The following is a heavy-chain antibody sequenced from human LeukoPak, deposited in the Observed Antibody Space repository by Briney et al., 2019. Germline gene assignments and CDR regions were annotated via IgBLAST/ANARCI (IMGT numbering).Heavy chain of an antibody. CDR1: GYSISSGYY. V-gene: IGHV4-38-2*01. J-gene: IGHJ3*02. D-gene: IGHD2-15*01. CDR3: ARLDSGGSWYSVGAFDI. Sequence: SETLSLTCAVSGYSISSGYYWGWIRQPPGKGLEWIGSIYHSGSTYYSPSLKSRVTISVDTSKNQFSLKLSSVTAADTAVYYCARLDSGGSWYSVGAFDIWGQGTMVTVSS. CDR2: IYHSGST.